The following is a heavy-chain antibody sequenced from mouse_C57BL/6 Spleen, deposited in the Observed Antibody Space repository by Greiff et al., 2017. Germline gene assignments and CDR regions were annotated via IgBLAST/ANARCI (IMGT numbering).Heavy chain of an antibody. J-gene: IGHJ4*01. V-gene: IGHV1-22*01. CDR3: AKDGSNYSYAMDY. CDR1: GYTFTDYN. D-gene: IGHD1-1*01. CDR2: INPNNGGT. Sequence: VQLQQSGPELVKPGASVKMSCKASGYTFTDYNMHWVKQSHGKSLEWIGYINPNNGGTSYSQKFKGKATLTVNKSSSTAYMELRSLTSEDSAVYYCAKDGSNYSYAMDYWGQGTSVTVSS.